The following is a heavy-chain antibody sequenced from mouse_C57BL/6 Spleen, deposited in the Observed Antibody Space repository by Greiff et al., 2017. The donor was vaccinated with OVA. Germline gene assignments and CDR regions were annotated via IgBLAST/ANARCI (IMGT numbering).Heavy chain of an antibody. Sequence: VQLQQSGAELVRPGASVTLSCKASGYTFTDYEMHWVKQTPVHGLEWIGAIDPETGGTAYNQKFKGKAILTADKSSSTAYMELRSLTSEDSAVYYGTRKGYYSNLWFAYWGQGTLVTVSA. CDR1: GYTFTDYE. D-gene: IGHD2-5*01. CDR3: TRKGYYSNLWFAY. J-gene: IGHJ3*01. CDR2: IDPETGGT. V-gene: IGHV1-15*01.